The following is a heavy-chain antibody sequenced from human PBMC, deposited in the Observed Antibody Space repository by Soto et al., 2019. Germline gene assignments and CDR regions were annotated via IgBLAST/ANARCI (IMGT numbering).Heavy chain of an antibody. D-gene: IGHD5-18*01. J-gene: IGHJ4*02. V-gene: IGHV1-18*01. CDR3: ATDHVDADY. Sequence: QVQLVQSGAEVKKPGASVKVSCKTSGYTFTSSGISWVRQAPGQGLEWMGWISSYNGSTNYAQNLQGRVTMTTDTSTSTAYMEVRSLKSDDPAVYYCATDHVDADYWGQGTLVTVSS. CDR1: GYTFTSSG. CDR2: ISSYNGST.